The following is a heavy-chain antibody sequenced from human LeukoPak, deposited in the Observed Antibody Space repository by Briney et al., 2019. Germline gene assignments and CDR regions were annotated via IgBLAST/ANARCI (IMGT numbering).Heavy chain of an antibody. CDR3: ARGPDFDWLLFTYFDY. Sequence: GGSLRLSCAASGFTFSSYAMHWVRQAPGKGLEWVAVISYDGSNKYYADSVKGRFTISRDNSKNTLYLQKNSLRAEDTAVYYCARGPDFDWLLFTYFDYWGQGTLVTVSS. CDR1: GFTFSSYA. CDR2: ISYDGSNK. D-gene: IGHD3-9*01. J-gene: IGHJ4*02. V-gene: IGHV3-30-3*01.